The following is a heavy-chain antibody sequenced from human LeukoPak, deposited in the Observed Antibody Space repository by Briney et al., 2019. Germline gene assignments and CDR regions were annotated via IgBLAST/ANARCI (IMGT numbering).Heavy chain of an antibody. D-gene: IGHD3-10*01. J-gene: IGHJ4*02. CDR1: GYTFTNYD. CDR3: ARDSGDYYGSGSNFDY. CDR2: ISPNSGGT. V-gene: IGHV1-2*02. Sequence: ASVKVSCKASGYTFTNYDITWVRQAPGQGLEWMGWISPNSGGTNYAQNFQGRVTMTRDTSISTVYMELSRLRSDDTAVYYCARDSGDYYGSGSNFDYWGQGTLVTVSS.